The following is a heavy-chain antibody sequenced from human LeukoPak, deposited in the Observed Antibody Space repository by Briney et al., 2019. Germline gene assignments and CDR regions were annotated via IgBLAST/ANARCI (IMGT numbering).Heavy chain of an antibody. Sequence: SETLSLTCTVSGGSISSYYWSWIRQPPGKGLEWIGHIHYSGSTNHNPSLKSRVTISVDTSKNQFSLKLSSVTAADTAVYYCARPDSSGWYVFDYWGQGTLVTVSS. J-gene: IGHJ4*02. V-gene: IGHV4-59*01. CDR3: ARPDSSGWYVFDY. CDR2: IHYSGST. CDR1: GGSISSYY. D-gene: IGHD6-19*01.